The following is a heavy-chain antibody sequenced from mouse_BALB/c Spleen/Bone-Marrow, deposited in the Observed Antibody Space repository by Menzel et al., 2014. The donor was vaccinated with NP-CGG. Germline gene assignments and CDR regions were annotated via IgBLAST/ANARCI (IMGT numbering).Heavy chain of an antibody. CDR2: IDPANGNT. V-gene: IGHV14-3*02. CDR1: GFNIKDTY. Sequence: EVKLEESGAELVKPGASVKLSCTASGFNIKDTYMHWVKQRPEQGLEWIGRIDPANGNTKYDPKSQGKATVTSDTSSNTAYLHLNSLTSEDTAVYYCAEGYDSWFAYWGQGTLVTVSA. D-gene: IGHD2-2*01. CDR3: AEGYDSWFAY. J-gene: IGHJ3*01.